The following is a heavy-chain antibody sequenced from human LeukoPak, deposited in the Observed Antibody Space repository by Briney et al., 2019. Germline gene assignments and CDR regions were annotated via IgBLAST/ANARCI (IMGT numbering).Heavy chain of an antibody. Sequence: NPSETLSLTCAVSGGSISSNNWWRWVGQPPGKGLEWIGEIYHSGTTNYNPSLKSRVTISVDKSKNQFSLRLNSVTAADTAVYYCARDRRGGSSWSKESNFDFWGQGTLVTVCS. D-gene: IGHD6-13*01. CDR2: IYHSGTT. CDR3: ARDRRGGSSWSKESNFDF. J-gene: IGHJ4*02. CDR1: GGSISSNNW. V-gene: IGHV4-4*02.